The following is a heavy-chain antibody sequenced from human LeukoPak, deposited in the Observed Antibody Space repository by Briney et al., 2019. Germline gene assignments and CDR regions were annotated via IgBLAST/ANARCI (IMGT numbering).Heavy chain of an antibody. CDR1: GFTFSSYA. D-gene: IGHD3-10*01. CDR3: AKGGNYYGSASYFTGMDY. J-gene: IGHJ4*02. CDR2: ISGSVGSA. V-gene: IGHV3-23*01. Sequence: GGSLRLSCAAPGFTFSSYAMSSVRPALGKRLWWVSAISGSVGSAYYADSVKGRFSISRDNSKNTLYLQMNSLRAEDTAVYYCAKGGNYYGSASYFTGMDYWGQGTLVTVSS.